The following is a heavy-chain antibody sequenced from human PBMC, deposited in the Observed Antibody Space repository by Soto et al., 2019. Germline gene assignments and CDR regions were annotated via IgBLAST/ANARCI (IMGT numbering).Heavy chain of an antibody. J-gene: IGHJ6*03. V-gene: IGHV5-51*01. CDR3: ARGYNLPPRYYYYTDV. CDR2: IYPGDSDT. CDR1: GYSFTSYW. Sequence: GESLKISCKGSGYSFTSYWIGWVRQMPGKGLEWMGIIYPGDSDTRYSPSFQGQVTISADKSISTAYLQWSSLKASDTAMYYCARGYNLPPRYYYYTDVRGKGTTVTGSS. D-gene: IGHD1-20*01.